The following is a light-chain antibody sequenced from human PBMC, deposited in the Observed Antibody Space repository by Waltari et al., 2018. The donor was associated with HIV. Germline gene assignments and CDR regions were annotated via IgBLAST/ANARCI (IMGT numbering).Light chain of an antibody. CDR3: STWDNSLSHWV. CDR1: ISNLGGNF. V-gene: IGLV1-47*01. CDR2: RND. J-gene: IGLJ3*02. Sequence: QSVVTQPPSASGTPGQNISISCSGDISNLGGNFVYWYQQRPGTAPRLLLYRNDQRASGVPDRFSGSKSATSASLAMSGLRSEDEADYHCSTWDNSLSHWVFGGGTKVTVL.